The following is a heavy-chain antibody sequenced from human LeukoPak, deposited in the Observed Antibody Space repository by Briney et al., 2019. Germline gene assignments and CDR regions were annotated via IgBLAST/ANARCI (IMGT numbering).Heavy chain of an antibody. J-gene: IGHJ6*02. V-gene: IGHV4-34*01. Sequence: SETLSLTCAVYGGSFSGYYWSWIRQPPGKGLEWIGEINHSGSTNYNPSPKSRVTISVDTSKNQFSLKLSSVTAADTAVYYCASASAPLLWFGELSYGMDVWGQGTTVTVSS. CDR1: GGSFSGYY. CDR3: ASASAPLLWFGELSYGMDV. CDR2: INHSGST. D-gene: IGHD3-10*01.